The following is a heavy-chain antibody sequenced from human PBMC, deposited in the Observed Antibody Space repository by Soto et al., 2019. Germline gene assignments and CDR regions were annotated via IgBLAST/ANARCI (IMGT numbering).Heavy chain of an antibody. Sequence: GGSLRLSCAASGFTFSSYGMHWVRQAPGRGLEWVAVISYDGSNKYYADSVKGRFTISRDNSKNTLYLQMNSLRAEDTAVYYCAKDRKDGYNFPLYYYYGMDVWGQGTTVTVSS. CDR1: GFTFSSYG. D-gene: IGHD5-12*01. J-gene: IGHJ6*02. V-gene: IGHV3-30*18. CDR3: AKDRKDGYNFPLYYYYGMDV. CDR2: ISYDGSNK.